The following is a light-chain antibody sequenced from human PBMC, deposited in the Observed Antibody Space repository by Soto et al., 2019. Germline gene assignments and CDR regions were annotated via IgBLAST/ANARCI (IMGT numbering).Light chain of an antibody. Sequence: QSALTQPPSVSGSPGQSVTISCTGTSSDVGSYNRVSWYQQPPGTAPKLLIYEVSNRPSGVPDRFSGSKSGNTASLTISGLQAEDEADYYCSSYTSSSLYVFGTGTKVTVL. CDR3: SSYTSSSLYV. J-gene: IGLJ1*01. CDR1: SSDVGSYNR. CDR2: EVS. V-gene: IGLV2-18*02.